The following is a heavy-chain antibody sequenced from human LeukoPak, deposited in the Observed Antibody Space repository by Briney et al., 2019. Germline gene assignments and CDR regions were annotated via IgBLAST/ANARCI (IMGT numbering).Heavy chain of an antibody. CDR3: ASFSIAVAGTRGAFDI. CDR2: ISSNGGST. CDR1: GFTFSSYA. V-gene: IGHV3-64*01. J-gene: IGHJ3*02. D-gene: IGHD6-19*01. Sequence: GGPLRLSCAASGFTFSSYAMHWVRQAPGKGLEYVSAISSNGGSTYYANSVKGRFTISRDNSKNTLYLQMGSLRAEDMAVYYCASFSIAVAGTRGAFDIWGQGTMVTVSS.